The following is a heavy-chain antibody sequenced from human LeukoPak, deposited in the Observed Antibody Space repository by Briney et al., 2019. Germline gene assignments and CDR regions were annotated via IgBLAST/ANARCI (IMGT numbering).Heavy chain of an antibody. Sequence: PGGSLRLSCAASGFTFSSYWMHWVRQAPGKGLVWVSRINGDGSSTSYADSVKGRFTISRDNAKKTLYLQMNSLRAEDTSVYYCVTLPWQGGDYWGQGTLVTVSS. CDR1: GFTFSSYW. J-gene: IGHJ4*02. V-gene: IGHV3-74*01. D-gene: IGHD3-16*01. CDR2: INGDGSST. CDR3: VTLPWQGGDY.